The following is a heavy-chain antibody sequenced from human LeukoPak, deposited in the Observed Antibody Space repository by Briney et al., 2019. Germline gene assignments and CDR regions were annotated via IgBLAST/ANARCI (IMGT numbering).Heavy chain of an antibody. CDR1: GYTFTGYY. Sequence: GASVKVSCKASGYTFTGYYMHWVRQAPGQGLEWMGWINPNTGGTNSAQNFQGRVTMTRDTSISTAYMKLSRLRSDDTAVYYCAREDFYDRLVDYWGQGTLVTVSS. J-gene: IGHJ4*02. CDR3: AREDFYDRLVDY. V-gene: IGHV1-2*02. D-gene: IGHD3-22*01. CDR2: INPNTGGT.